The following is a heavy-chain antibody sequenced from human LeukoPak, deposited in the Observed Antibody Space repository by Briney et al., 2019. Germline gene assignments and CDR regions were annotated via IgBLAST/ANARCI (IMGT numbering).Heavy chain of an antibody. D-gene: IGHD6-13*01. V-gene: IGHV1-46*01. CDR2: INPSGGST. CDR3: VRAKGLYSSSWLLDY. Sequence: ASVKVSCKASGYTFTSYYMHWVRQAPGQGLEWMGIINPSGGSTSYAQKFQGRVTMTRDTSTSTVYMELSSLRSEDTAVYYCVRAKGLYSSSWLLDYWGQGTLVTVSS. J-gene: IGHJ4*02. CDR1: GYTFTSYY.